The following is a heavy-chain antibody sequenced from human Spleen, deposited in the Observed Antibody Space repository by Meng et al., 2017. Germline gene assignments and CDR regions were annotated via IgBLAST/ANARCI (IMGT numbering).Heavy chain of an antibody. Sequence: QWQLQESGPGLVKSSETLSLPCSVSGGSISLSYWSWIRQPAGEGLEWIGRIYSSGSTNYNPSLKSRLTMSVDTSKNQFSMSLSSVTAADTAVYYCARSVNWFDPWGQGTLVTVSS. J-gene: IGHJ5*02. CDR2: IYSSGST. CDR1: GGSISLSY. V-gene: IGHV4-4*07. D-gene: IGHD5/OR15-5a*01. CDR3: ARSVNWFDP.